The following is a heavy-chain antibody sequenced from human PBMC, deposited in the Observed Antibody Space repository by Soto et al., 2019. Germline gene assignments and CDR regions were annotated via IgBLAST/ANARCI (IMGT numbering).Heavy chain of an antibody. CDR1: GFTFSYYW. D-gene: IGHD1-26*01. J-gene: IGHJ3*01. CDR2: IHSDGSST. V-gene: IGHV3-74*01. CDR3: ARGDRGAFDL. Sequence: EVQLVESGGGLVRPGGSLRLSCAASGFTFSYYWMHWVRQAPGKGLVWVSRIHSDGSSTTYADFVKGRFIISRYNARNTVDLQMNRVRVEDPAVYYCARGDRGAFDLWGQGTVVTVSS.